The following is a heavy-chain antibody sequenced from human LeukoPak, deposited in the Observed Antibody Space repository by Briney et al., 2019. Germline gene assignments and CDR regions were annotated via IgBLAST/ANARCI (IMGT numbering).Heavy chain of an antibody. CDR1: GGTFSSYA. CDR3: ARAGELLWFGESPAGAIYYFDY. Sequence: ASVKVSCKASGGTFSSYAISWVRQAPGQGLEWMGGIIPIFGTANYAQKFQGRVTVTADESTSTAYMELSSLRSEDTAVYYCARAGELLWFGESPAGAIYYFDYWGQGTLVTVSS. CDR2: IIPIFGTA. V-gene: IGHV1-69*13. J-gene: IGHJ4*02. D-gene: IGHD3-10*01.